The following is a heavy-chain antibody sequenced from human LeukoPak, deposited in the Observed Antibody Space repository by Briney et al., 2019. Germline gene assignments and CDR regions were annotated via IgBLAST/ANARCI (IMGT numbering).Heavy chain of an antibody. CDR2: ISGSGGST. CDR3: AISPYHGGNSPGRFDY. CDR1: GFTFSSYA. Sequence: GGSLRLSCAASGFTFSSYAMSWVRQAPGKGLGWVSAISGSGGSTYYADSVKGRFTISRDNSKNTLYLQMNSLRAEDTAVYYCAISPYHGGNSPGRFDYWGQGTLVTVSS. J-gene: IGHJ4*02. D-gene: IGHD4-23*01. V-gene: IGHV3-23*01.